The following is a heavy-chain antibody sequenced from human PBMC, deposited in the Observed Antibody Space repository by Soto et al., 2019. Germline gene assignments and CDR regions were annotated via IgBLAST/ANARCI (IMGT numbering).Heavy chain of an antibody. CDR2: ITGSTGTT. J-gene: IGHJ6*03. CDR3: AKDTSSSPYYMDV. D-gene: IGHD2-2*01. CDR1: GFTFSNFA. Sequence: EVQILESGGGSVQPGGSLRLSCAASGFTFSNFAMSWVRHAPGKGLEWVSEITGSTGTTYHADSARGRFIISRDNAKNTVHLQMNSLRAEDTAVYDCAKDTSSSPYYMDVWGNGTTVTV. V-gene: IGHV3-23*01.